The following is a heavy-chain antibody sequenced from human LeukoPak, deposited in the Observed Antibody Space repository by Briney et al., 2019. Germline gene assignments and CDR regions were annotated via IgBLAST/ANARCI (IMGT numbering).Heavy chain of an antibody. V-gene: IGHV3-23*01. CDR1: GFTFSSYA. CDR2: ISGSGART. D-gene: IGHD6-13*01. Sequence: GGSLRLSCAASGFTFSSYAMGWVRQAPGKGLEWVSAISGSGARTYYADSVKGRFTISRDNSKNTLYVQMNSLRAEDTAVYHCAKEGYSRGYYSYYYMDVWGKGTTVTVSS. J-gene: IGHJ6*03. CDR3: AKEGYSRGYYSYYYMDV.